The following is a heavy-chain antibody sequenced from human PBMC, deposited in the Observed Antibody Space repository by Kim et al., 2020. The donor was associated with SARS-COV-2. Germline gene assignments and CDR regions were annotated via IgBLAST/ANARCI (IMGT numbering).Heavy chain of an antibody. CDR1: EFTFSSYS. CDR2: ISSSSSYI. J-gene: IGHJ4*02. CDR3: ARDLGYIYGFAIDY. Sequence: GGSLRLSCAASEFTFSSYSMNWVRQAPGKGLECVSSISSSSSYIYYADSVKGRFTISRDNAKNSLYLQMNSLRAEDTAVYYCARDLGYIYGFAIDYWGQGTLVTVSS. V-gene: IGHV3-21*01. D-gene: IGHD5-18*01.